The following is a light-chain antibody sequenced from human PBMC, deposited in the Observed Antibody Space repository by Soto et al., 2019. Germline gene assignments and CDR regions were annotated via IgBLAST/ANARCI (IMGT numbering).Light chain of an antibody. J-gene: IGKJ1*01. Sequence: DIQMTQSPSSLSAAVGDSVTITCRASQGIRNNLGWYQQTPGRAPKRLIYSASTLQGGVPSRFSGSGSGTEFTLTITSLQPEDFATYYCLQHNNYPCTFGQGTKVEIK. CDR3: LQHNNYPCT. V-gene: IGKV1-17*01. CDR2: SAS. CDR1: QGIRNN.